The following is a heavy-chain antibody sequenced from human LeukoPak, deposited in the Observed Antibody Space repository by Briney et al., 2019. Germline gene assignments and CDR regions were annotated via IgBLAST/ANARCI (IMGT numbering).Heavy chain of an antibody. D-gene: IGHD5-18*01. V-gene: IGHV3-30*02. J-gene: IGHJ4*02. CDR3: AKDFVDTAMATSGDY. CDR2: IQYDGSNK. CDR1: GFTFSSYG. Sequence: GGSLRLSCAASGFTFSSYGMHWVRQAPGKGLEWVAFIQYDGSNKYYADSVKGRFTISRDNSKNTLYPQMNSLRAEDTAVYYCAKDFVDTAMATSGDYWGQGTLVTVSS.